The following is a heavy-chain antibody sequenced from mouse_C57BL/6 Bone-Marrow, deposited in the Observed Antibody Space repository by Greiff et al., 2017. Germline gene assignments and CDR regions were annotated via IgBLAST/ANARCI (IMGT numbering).Heavy chain of an antibody. Sequence: EVKVVESGGDLVKPGGSLKLSCAASGFTFSSYGMSWVRQTPDKRLEWVATISSGGSYTYYPDSVKGRFTISRDNAKNTLYLQMSSLKSEDTAMYYCARRGYLLDYWGKGTTLTVSS. V-gene: IGHV5-6*02. CDR3: ARRGYLLDY. D-gene: IGHD5-1*01. CDR2: ISSGGSYT. J-gene: IGHJ2*01. CDR1: GFTFSSYG.